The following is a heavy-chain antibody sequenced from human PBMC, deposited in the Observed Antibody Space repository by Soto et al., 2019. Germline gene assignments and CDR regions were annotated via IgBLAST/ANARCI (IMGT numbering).Heavy chain of an antibody. D-gene: IGHD6-13*01. CDR2: IWYDGSNK. CDR1: GFTFSSYG. CDR3: ASRGIPAVDFDY. Sequence: GGSLRLSCAASGFTFSSYGLHWVRQAPGKGLEWVALIWYDGSNKYYADSVKGRFTISRDNSKNTLYLQMDSLRVEDTAVYYCASRGIPAVDFDYWGQGTLVTVSS. V-gene: IGHV3-33*01. J-gene: IGHJ4*02.